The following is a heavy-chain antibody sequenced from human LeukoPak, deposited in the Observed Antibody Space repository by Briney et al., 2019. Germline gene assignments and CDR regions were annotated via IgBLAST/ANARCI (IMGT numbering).Heavy chain of an antibody. D-gene: IGHD5-24*01. V-gene: IGHV3-7*01. Sequence: GGALRLSCAASGSTFSNYWMTWVRQAPGKGLEWVANINLDGSGKHYVDPVKGRFTISRDNANNSVSLQMNSLGAEDTDVYYCARDVGYNRFDYWGQGTLVTVSS. CDR3: ARDVGYNRFDY. CDR2: INLDGSGK. J-gene: IGHJ4*02. CDR1: GSTFSNYW.